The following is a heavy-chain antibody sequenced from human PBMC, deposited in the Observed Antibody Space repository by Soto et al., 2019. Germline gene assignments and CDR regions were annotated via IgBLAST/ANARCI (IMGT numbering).Heavy chain of an antibody. CDR1: GGTFSSYT. D-gene: IGHD6-13*01. CDR2: IIPILGIA. V-gene: IGHV1-69*02. CDR3: ARGGASSSWLGPFDY. J-gene: IGHJ4*02. Sequence: QVQLVQSGAEVKKPGSSVKVSCKASGGTFSSYTISWVRQAPGQGLEWMGGIIPILGIANYAQKFQGRVTIXXDXSXNTAYMELSSLRSEDTAVYYCARGGASSSWLGPFDYWGQGTLVTVSS.